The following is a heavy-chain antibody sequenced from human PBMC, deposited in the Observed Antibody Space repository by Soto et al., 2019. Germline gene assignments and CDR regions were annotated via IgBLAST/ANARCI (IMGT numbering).Heavy chain of an antibody. CDR3: ARRYGGNFDY. CDR1: GGSISSYY. J-gene: IGHJ4*01. Sequence: LSLTCTVSGGSISSYYWSWIRQPPGKGLEWIGYIYYSGSTNYNPSLKSRVTISVDTSKNQFSLKLSSVTAADTAVYYCARRYGGNFDYWGHGTLVTVSS. V-gene: IGHV4-59*01. D-gene: IGHD1-26*01. CDR2: IYYSGST.